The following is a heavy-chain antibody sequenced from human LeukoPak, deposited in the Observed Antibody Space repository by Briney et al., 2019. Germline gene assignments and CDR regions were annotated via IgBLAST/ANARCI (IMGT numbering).Heavy chain of an antibody. CDR2: IYSGGDT. J-gene: IGHJ3*01. V-gene: IGHV3-53*01. CDR3: VRVSQDDDYSDSPVQGAFDL. Sequence: PGGSLRLSCAASGFIFSSSYMNWGRQAPGKGLEWGSVIYSGGDTYYTDSVKGRFTISRDNAKNSLYLQMNDLRTEDTAVYYCVRVSQDDDYSDSPVQGAFDLWGQGTMVTVS. D-gene: IGHD3-22*01. CDR1: GFIFSSSY.